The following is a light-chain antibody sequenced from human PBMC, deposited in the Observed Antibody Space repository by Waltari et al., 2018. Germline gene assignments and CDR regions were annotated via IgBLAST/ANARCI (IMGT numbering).Light chain of an antibody. V-gene: IGLV2-14*01. CDR2: DVS. CDR1: SSDVGGYNY. J-gene: IGLJ2*01. CDR3: ASYTSHSHVV. Sequence: QSALTQPASVSGSPGQSITIPCTGTSSDVGGYNYVSWYQQHPGKVPKLMIFDVSNRPSGVSNRFSGSKSGNTASLTISGLQAEDEADYYCASYTSHSHVVFGGGTKLTVL.